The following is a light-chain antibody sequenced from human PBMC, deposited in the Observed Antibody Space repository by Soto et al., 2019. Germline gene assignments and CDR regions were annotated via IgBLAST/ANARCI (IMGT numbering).Light chain of an antibody. J-gene: IGKJ4*01. CDR2: DAS. Sequence: EIVLTQSPGALSLSPGERGTLSCRASQSVSSNYLAWYQQKPGQAPRLLLYDASNRATGIPARFSGSGSGTDFTLTISSLEPEDFAVYYCQQRSNWPPLTFGGGTKVDIK. V-gene: IGKV3-11*01. CDR1: QSVSSNY. CDR3: QQRSNWPPLT.